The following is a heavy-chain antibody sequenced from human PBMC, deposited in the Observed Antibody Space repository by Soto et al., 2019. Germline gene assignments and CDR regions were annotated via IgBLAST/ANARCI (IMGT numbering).Heavy chain of an antibody. J-gene: IGHJ5*02. Sequence: SETLYLTCAVYGGSFCGYYWSWIRKPPGKGLEWIGEINHSGSTNYNPSLKSRVTISVDTSKNQFSLKLSSVTAADTAVYYCARGLQDTIFGVVIIEGNWFDPWGQGTLVTVSS. CDR3: ARGLQDTIFGVVIIEGNWFDP. D-gene: IGHD3-3*01. CDR2: INHSGST. V-gene: IGHV4-34*01. CDR1: GGSFCGYY.